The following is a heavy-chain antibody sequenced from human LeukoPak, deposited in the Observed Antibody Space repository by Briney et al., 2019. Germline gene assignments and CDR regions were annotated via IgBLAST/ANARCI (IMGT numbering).Heavy chain of an antibody. D-gene: IGHD3-16*02. CDR3: AKTRTFGGVIVPFDY. Sequence: GGSLRLSCAASGFTFSSYAMSWVRQAPGKGLEWVSAISGSGGSTYYADSVKGRFTISRDNSKNTLYLQVNSLRAEDTAVYYCAKTRTFGGVIVPFDYWGQGTLVTVSS. J-gene: IGHJ4*02. CDR2: ISGSGGST. V-gene: IGHV3-23*01. CDR1: GFTFSSYA.